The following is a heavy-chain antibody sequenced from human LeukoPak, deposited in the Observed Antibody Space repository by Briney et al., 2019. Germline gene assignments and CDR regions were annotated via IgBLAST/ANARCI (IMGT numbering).Heavy chain of an antibody. CDR2: IYYSGST. CDR3: ATVDGGSSGWGDFNY. D-gene: IGHD6-19*01. V-gene: IGHV4-59*01. CDR1: AGSISSYY. J-gene: IGHJ4*02. Sequence: SETLSLTCIVSAGSISSYYWSWIRQPPGKGLEYIGYIYYSGSTNYNPSLKSRVTISVDTSKNQFSLKLSSVTAADTAVYYCATVDGGSSGWGDFNYWGQGTLVTVSS.